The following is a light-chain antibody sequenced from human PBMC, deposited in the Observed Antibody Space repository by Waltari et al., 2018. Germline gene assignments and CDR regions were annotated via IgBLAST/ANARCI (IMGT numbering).Light chain of an antibody. Sequence: QSALTQPASVSGSPGQSITIPCPQTSSDVGISDFVSWHQQHPGKAPKLIIYEGSKRPSGVSNRFSASKSGNTASLTISGLQPEDEADYYCCSYAGGSTSVVFGGGTKLTVL. CDR1: SSDVGISDF. V-gene: IGLV2-23*01. J-gene: IGLJ2*01. CDR3: CSYAGGSTSVV. CDR2: EGS.